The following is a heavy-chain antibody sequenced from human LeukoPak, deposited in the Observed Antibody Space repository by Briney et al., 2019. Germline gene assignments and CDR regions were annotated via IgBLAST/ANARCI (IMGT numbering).Heavy chain of an antibody. Sequence: SVKVSCKASGGTFSSYDISWVRQAPGQGLEWMGGIMPMFGKTNYAQKFQGRVTTTADKATSTAYMELSSLRSEDTAMYYCAGGRTDIVVVPATLRNYYFDYWGQGTLVTVSS. D-gene: IGHD2-2*01. CDR3: AGGRTDIVVVPATLRNYYFDY. CDR2: IMPMFGKT. CDR1: GGTFSSYD. J-gene: IGHJ4*02. V-gene: IGHV1-69*06.